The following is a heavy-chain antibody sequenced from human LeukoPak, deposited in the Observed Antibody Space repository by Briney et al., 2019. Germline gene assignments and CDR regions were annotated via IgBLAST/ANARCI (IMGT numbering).Heavy chain of an antibody. CDR1: GFTFSDFW. V-gene: IGHV3-21*01. CDR3: ARGKASGVLVYFQH. CDR2: ISSSSSYI. Sequence: PGGSLRLSCAGSGFTFSDFWMTWVRQAPGKGLEWVSSISSSSSYIYYADSVKGRFTISRDNAKNSLYLQMNSLRAEDTAVYYCARGKASGVLVYFQHWGQGTLVTVSS. J-gene: IGHJ1*01. D-gene: IGHD2-21*01.